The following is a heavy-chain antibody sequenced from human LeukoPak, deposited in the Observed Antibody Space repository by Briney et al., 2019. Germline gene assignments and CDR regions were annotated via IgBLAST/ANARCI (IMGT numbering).Heavy chain of an antibody. CDR2: IIPIFGTA. CDR3: ARGGYYYDSSGYSQFDY. CDR1: GGTFSSYA. D-gene: IGHD3-22*01. Sequence: SVKVSCKASGGTFSSYAISWVRQAPGQGLEWMGGIIPIFGTASYAQKFQGRVTMTRDMSTSTVYMELSSLRSEDTAVYYCARGGYYYDSSGYSQFDYWGQGTLVTVSS. J-gene: IGHJ4*02. V-gene: IGHV1-69*05.